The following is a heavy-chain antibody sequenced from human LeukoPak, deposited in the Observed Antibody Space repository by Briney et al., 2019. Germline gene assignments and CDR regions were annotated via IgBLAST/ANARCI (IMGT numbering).Heavy chain of an antibody. V-gene: IGHV1-2*02. J-gene: IGHJ4*02. D-gene: IGHD3-9*01. CDR2: INPNSGGT. CDR3: ARDRSELRFFDWFLDF. CDR1: GYTFTGSY. Sequence: GASVNVSCKASGYTFTGSYMHWVRQAPGQGLEWMGWINPNSGGTNYAQKFQGRVTMTRDTSISTAYMELSRLTSDDTAVYYFARDRSELRFFDWFLDFWGQGTLVTVSS.